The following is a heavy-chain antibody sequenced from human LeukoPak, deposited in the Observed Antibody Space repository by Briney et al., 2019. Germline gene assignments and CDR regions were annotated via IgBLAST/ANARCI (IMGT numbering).Heavy chain of an antibody. CDR3: ARRFCRGGSCFLDP. V-gene: IGHV1-8*03. CDR2: MNPNSDNT. Sequence: ASVKVSCKASGYSLSSYDINWVRQAAGQGLEWMGWMNPNSDNTGYAQNFQGRVTITRNTAMTTVYMELSSLRSEDTAVYYCARRFCRGGSCFLDPWGQGTLVTVSS. J-gene: IGHJ5*02. D-gene: IGHD2-15*01. CDR1: GYSLSSYD.